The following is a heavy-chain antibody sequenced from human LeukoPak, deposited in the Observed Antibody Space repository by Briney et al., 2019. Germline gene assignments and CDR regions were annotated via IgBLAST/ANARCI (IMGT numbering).Heavy chain of an antibody. CDR1: GYSISSDYY. CDR3: ARHVRYDSSGYWYYFDY. J-gene: IGHJ4*02. CDR2: IYYSGST. Sequence: SETLSLTCTVSGYSISSDYYWGWIRQPPGKGLEWIGSIYYSGSTYYNPSLKSRVTISVDTSKNQFSLKLSSVTAADTAVYYCARHVRYDSSGYWYYFDYWGQGTLVTVSS. D-gene: IGHD3-22*01. V-gene: IGHV4-38-2*02.